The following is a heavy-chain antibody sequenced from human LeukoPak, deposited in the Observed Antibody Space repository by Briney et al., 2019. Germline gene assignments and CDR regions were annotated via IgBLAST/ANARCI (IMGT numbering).Heavy chain of an antibody. D-gene: IGHD3-10*01. CDR3: ARDRGDAFDI. CDR2: ISSSSSYI. CDR1: GFTFSTYA. J-gene: IGHJ3*02. Sequence: PGGSLRLSCAASGFTFSTYAMHWVRQAPGKGLEWVSSISSSSSYIYYADSVKGRFTISRDNAKNSLYLQMNSLRAEDTAVYYCARDRGDAFDIWGQGTMVTVSS. V-gene: IGHV3-21*01.